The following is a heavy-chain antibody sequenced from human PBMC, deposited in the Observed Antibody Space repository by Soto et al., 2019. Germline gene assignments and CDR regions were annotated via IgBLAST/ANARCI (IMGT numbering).Heavy chain of an antibody. CDR3: ARDWGMATMVRGAFDI. J-gene: IGHJ3*02. D-gene: IGHD3-16*01. CDR2: IYYSGST. CDR1: GGSISDVGYY. Sequence: PSETLSLTCSVSGGSISDVGYYWSWIRQLPGKGLEWIGYIYYSGSTNYNPSLKSRVTISVDTSKNQFSLKLSSVTAADTAVYYCARDWGMATMVRGAFDIWGQGTMVTVS. V-gene: IGHV4-61*08.